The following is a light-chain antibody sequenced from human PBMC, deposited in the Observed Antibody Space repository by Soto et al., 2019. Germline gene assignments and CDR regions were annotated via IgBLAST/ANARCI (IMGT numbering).Light chain of an antibody. CDR1: QGISSY. Sequence: AIRMTQSPFSLSASIGNRVTITCWASQGISSYLAWYHQKPAKAPKLFIFYASSLQRGVPSRFSGSGSGTDNTLTISSLQPEDFATYCCQQYYSTLFGGGTKVEI. CDR3: QQYYSTL. J-gene: IGKJ4*01. CDR2: YAS. V-gene: IGKV1D-43*01.